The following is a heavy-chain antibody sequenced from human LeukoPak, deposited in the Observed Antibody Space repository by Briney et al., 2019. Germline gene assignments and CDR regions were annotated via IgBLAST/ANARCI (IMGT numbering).Heavy chain of an antibody. V-gene: IGHV4-39*01. CDR1: GDSISSSYY. J-gene: IGHJ4*02. Sequence: HPSETLSLTCIVSGDSISSSYYWGWIRQPPGKGLEWIGSIYYSGSTYYNPSLKSRVTISVDTSKNQFSLKLSSVTAADTAVYYCARGSFYGYRPEWDYWGQGTLVTVSS. CDR2: IYYSGST. D-gene: IGHD3-10*01. CDR3: ARGSFYGYRPEWDY.